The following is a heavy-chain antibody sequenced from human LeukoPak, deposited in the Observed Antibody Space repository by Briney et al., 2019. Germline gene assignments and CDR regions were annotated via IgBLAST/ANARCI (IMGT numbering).Heavy chain of an antibody. CDR1: GFTFSSYS. CDR3: ARHICQFDFWSGPAYYYYYMDV. J-gene: IGHJ6*03. D-gene: IGHD3-3*01. V-gene: IGHV3-48*04. CDR2: ISSSSSTI. Sequence: GGSLRLSCAASGFTFSSYSMNWVRQAPGKGLEWVSYISSSSSTIYCADSVKGRFTISRDNAKNSLYLQMNSLRAEDTAVYYCARHICQFDFWSGPAYYYYYMDVWGKGTTVTVSS.